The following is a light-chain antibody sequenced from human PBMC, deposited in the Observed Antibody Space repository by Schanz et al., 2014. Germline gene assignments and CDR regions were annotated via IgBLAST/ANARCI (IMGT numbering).Light chain of an antibody. CDR3: QQHYSAPLT. CDR1: QSVSSSY. J-gene: IGKJ4*01. V-gene: IGKV3-20*01. CDR2: GAS. Sequence: EIVLTQSPGTLSLSPGERATLSCRASQSVSSSYLAWYQQKPGQAPRLLIYGASSRATGIPDRFSGSGSGTDFTLTISSLEPEDFAVYYCQQHYSAPLTFGGGTRVEIK.